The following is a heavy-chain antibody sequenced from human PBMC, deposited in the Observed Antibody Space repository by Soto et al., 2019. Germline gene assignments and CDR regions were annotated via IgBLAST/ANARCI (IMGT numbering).Heavy chain of an antibody. CDR3: ARDMMDYYGSGRSHWFDP. V-gene: IGHV4-61*01. D-gene: IGHD3-10*01. Sequence: PSETLSLTCTVSGGYVSSGSYYWSWIRQPPGKGLEWIGYIYYSGSTNYNPSLKSRVTISVDTSKNQFSLKLSSVTAADTAVYYCARDMMDYYGSGRSHWFDPWGQGTLVTVSS. CDR2: IYYSGST. CDR1: GGYVSSGSYY. J-gene: IGHJ5*02.